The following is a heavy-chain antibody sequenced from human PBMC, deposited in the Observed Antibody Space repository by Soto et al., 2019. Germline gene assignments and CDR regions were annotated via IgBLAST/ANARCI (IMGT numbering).Heavy chain of an antibody. V-gene: IGHV1-58*02. D-gene: IGHD6-19*01. J-gene: IGHJ5*02. Sequence: SVKVSCKASGFTFTSSAMQWVRQARGQRLEWIGWIVVGSGNTNYAQKFQERVTITRDMSTSTAYMGLSSLRSEDTAVYYCASDSEAGYNWFDPWGQGTLVTVSS. CDR1: GFTFTSSA. CDR2: IVVGSGNT. CDR3: ASDSEAGYNWFDP.